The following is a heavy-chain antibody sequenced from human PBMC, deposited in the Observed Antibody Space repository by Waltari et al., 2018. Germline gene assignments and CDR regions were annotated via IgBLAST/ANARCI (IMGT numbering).Heavy chain of an antibody. J-gene: IGHJ5*02. CDR2: IIPSFGPA. V-gene: IGHV1-69*08. D-gene: IGHD1-26*01. CDR1: GGTFSSYA. Sequence: QVQLVQSGAEVKKPGSSVKVSCKASGGTFSSYAISWVRQAPGQGLEWMGRIIPSFGPANYAQKFQGRVTITADKSTSTAYMELSSLRSEDTAVYYCARSRWEPKGGSWFDPWGQGTLVTVSS. CDR3: ARSRWEPKGGSWFDP.